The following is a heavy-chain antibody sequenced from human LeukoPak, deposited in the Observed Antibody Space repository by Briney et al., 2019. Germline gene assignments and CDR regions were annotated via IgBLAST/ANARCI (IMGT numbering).Heavy chain of an antibody. V-gene: IGHV1-2*06. J-gene: IGHJ6*02. CDR2: INPNSGGT. Sequence: GASVKVSCKASGYTFTGYYMHWVRQAPGQGLEWMGRINPNSGGTNYAQKFQGRVTMTRDTSISTAYMELSRLRSDDTAVYCCARAHSTVTLYYYYYYGMDVWGQGTTVTVSS. CDR3: ARAHSTVTLYYYYYYGMDV. D-gene: IGHD4-17*01. CDR1: GYTFTGYY.